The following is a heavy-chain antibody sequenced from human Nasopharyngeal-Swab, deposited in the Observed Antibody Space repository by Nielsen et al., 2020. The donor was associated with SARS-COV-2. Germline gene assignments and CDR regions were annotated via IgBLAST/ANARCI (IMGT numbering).Heavy chain of an antibody. CDR2: INHSGTT. D-gene: IGHD2-2*01. Sequence: SETLSLTSAVYGGSFSGYSWTWIRQPAGKGLEWICDINHSGTTTYNPSLKTRVTISAYSSKNQFSLRLSSVTAADTAVYYCARGSPYCSRKACYDHFDYWGRGGLVTVSS. CDR3: ARGSPYCSRKACYDHFDY. J-gene: IGHJ4*02. CDR1: GGSFSGYS. V-gene: IGHV4-34*01.